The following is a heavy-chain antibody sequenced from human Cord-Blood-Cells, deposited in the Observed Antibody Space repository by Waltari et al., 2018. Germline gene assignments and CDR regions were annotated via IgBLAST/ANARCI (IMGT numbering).Heavy chain of an antibody. J-gene: IGHJ2*01. Sequence: QMRLVQSEAEVKKPGASVKVSCMASGYTFTGYYMYWVREFPGQGLEWMGCSNPNSGDKNYATKVEARVTSTRDTATSTASRELSRLRSDDTAVYYCARERGKLGIWYFDLRDRRTLVTVS. CDR1: GYTFTGYY. CDR3: ARERGKLGIWYFDL. CDR2: SNPNSGDK. V-gene: IGHV1-2*02. D-gene: IGHD7-27*01.